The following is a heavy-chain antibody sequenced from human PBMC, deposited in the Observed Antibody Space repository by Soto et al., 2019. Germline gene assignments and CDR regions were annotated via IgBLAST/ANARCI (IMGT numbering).Heavy chain of an antibody. CDR3: ARGATRIQLWPFDF. D-gene: IGHD2-21*01. CDR1: GDSFSGYS. J-gene: IGHJ4*02. Sequence: QVQLQQWGAGLLKPSETLSLTCAVYGDSFSGYSWSWIRQSPGKGLEWIGDINHSGRNNFNPSLQSRVTMSVDTSKTQFSLSLSSVTAADTAMYYCARGATRIQLWPFDFWGQGTLVTVSS. CDR2: INHSGRN. V-gene: IGHV4-34*01.